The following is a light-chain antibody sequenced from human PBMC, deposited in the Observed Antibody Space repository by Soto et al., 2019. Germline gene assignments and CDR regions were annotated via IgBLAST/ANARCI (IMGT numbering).Light chain of an antibody. CDR2: GAS. Sequence: EIVLTQSPGTLSLSPGERATLSCRASQSVSSSYLAWYQQKPGQAPRLLIYGASSRATGIPYRFSGSGSGTDFTLTISRLEPEDFAMYCCQHYGSSSGTFGQGTKVEIK. CDR1: QSVSSSY. J-gene: IGKJ1*01. CDR3: QHYGSSSGT. V-gene: IGKV3-20*01.